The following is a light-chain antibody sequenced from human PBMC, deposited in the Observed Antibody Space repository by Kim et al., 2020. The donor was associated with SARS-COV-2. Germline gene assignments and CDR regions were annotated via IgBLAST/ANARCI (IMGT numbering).Light chain of an antibody. CDR1: QSVTSTS. J-gene: IGKJ2*01. CDR3: HHYASSWYT. CDR2: AAS. V-gene: IGKV3-20*01. Sequence: LSPGDRASLSCRASQSVTSTSVAWYHLTPSQAPRFLIYAASSRSTGIPDKFSGSGSWTAFTLTINRLEPEDFAVYYCHHYASSWYTFGQGTKLEI.